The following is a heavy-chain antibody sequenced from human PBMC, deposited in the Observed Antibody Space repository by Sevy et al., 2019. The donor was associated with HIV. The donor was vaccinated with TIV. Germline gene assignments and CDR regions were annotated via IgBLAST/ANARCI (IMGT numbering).Heavy chain of an antibody. J-gene: IGHJ4*02. V-gene: IGHV5-51*01. D-gene: IGHD3-22*01. CDR3: AVTYYDSSGYRHPYYFDY. CDR1: GYSFTSYW. CDR2: IYPGDSDT. Sequence: GESLKTSCKGSGYSFTSYWNGWVRQMPGKGVEWMGIIYPGDSDTRYSPSFQGQVTISADKSISTAYLQWSSLKASDTAMYYGAVTYYDSSGYRHPYYFDYWGQGTLVTVSS.